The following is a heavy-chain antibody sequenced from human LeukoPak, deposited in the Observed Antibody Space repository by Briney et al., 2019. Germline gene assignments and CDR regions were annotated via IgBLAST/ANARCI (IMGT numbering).Heavy chain of an antibody. CDR1: GGSISNYY. CDR2: KYARGSS. CDR3: ARGRYCSADICTGGDSFDI. Sequence: SETLSFTCTVSGGSISNYYWSWIRQPAGKGLEWIGRKYARGSSNYNPPVQSRVTMSVDTSKNQFSLTLRSVTAADTAVYYCARGRYCSADICTGGDSFDIWGQGTMVSVSP. D-gene: IGHD2-15*01. J-gene: IGHJ3*02. V-gene: IGHV4-4*07.